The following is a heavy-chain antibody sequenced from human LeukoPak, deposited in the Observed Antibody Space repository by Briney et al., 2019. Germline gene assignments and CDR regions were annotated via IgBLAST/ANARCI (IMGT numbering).Heavy chain of an antibody. J-gene: IGHJ4*02. V-gene: IGHV1-18*01. CDR2: VSAYNGNT. CDR3: ARDDRMDYYDSSGYYPGY. Sequence: ASVKVSCKASGYTFTSCGISWVRQAPGQGLELMGWVSAYNGNTNYAQKLQGRVTMTTDTSTSTAFMELRSLRPDDTAVYYCARDDRMDYYDSSGYYPGYWGQGTLVTVSS. D-gene: IGHD3-22*01. CDR1: GYTFTSCG.